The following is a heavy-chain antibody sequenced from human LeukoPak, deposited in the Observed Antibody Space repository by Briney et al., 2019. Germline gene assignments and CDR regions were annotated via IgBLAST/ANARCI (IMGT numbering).Heavy chain of an antibody. CDR1: GFNFRNYD. V-gene: IGHV3-13*01. D-gene: IGHD1-1*01. J-gene: IGHJ2*01. CDR2: IGIAGDT. Sequence: GGSLRLSCAASGFNFRNYDMHWVRQPPGKGLEWVSGIGIAGDTYYPTSVKGRFSISRENARNSLYLQMNNLRAGDTAIYYCARDQDPRMESTPYFDLWARGPLVTVPS. CDR3: ARDQDPRMESTPYFDL.